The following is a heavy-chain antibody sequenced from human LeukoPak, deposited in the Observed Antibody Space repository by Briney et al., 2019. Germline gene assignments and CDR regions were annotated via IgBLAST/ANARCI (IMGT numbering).Heavy chain of an antibody. V-gene: IGHV3-11*05. D-gene: IGHD3-10*01. CDR1: GFTLSDYY. CDR2: ISSISRYT. J-gene: IGHJ4*02. CDR3: ARDRGVVDNFDY. Sequence: GGSLRLSCAASGFTLSDYYMSWIRQAPGKGLEWVSYISSISRYTTYADSVKGRFTISRDRAKNSLYLQMNSLRAEDTAVYYCARDRGVVDNFDYWGQGTLVTVSS.